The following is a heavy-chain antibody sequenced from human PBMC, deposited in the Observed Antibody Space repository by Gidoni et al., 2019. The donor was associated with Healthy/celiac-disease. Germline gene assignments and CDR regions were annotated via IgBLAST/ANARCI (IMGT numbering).Heavy chain of an antibody. CDR2: LSYDESNK. V-gene: IGHV3-30*18. D-gene: IGHD4-17*01. CDR1: GFTFSSHG. J-gene: IGHJ5*02. CDR3: AKDAYHYGDYVGWFDP. Sequence: QVQLVVSGGGLVQLGRFLRLCCAASGFTFSSHGMHWVRQAPGKGLEGVAVLSYDESNKYYADSVKGRFTISRDNSKNTLYLQMNSLRAEDTAVYYCAKDAYHYGDYVGWFDPWGQGTLVTVSS.